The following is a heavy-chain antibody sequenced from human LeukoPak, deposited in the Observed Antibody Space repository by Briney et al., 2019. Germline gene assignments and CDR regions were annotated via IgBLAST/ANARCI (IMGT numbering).Heavy chain of an antibody. CDR3: ARDPRGDNWFDP. CDR2: IYYSGST. CDR1: GGSISSGGYY. V-gene: IGHV4-31*03. D-gene: IGHD3-10*01. Sequence: SQTLSLTCTVSGGSISSGGYYWSWIRQHPGKGLEWIGYIYYSGSTYYNPSLKSRVTISVDTSKNQFSLNLSSVTAADTAVYYCARDPRGDNWFDPWGQGTLVTVSS. J-gene: IGHJ5*02.